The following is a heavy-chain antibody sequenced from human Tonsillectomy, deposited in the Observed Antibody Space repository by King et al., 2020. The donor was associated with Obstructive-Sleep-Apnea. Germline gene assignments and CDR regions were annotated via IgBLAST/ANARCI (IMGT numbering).Heavy chain of an antibody. CDR1: GFTFGNSG. CDR3: ARDDPHGVMDV. Sequence: VQLVESGGGLVQPGGSLRLSCAASGFTFGNSGMDWVRQAPGKGLEWVSYINSSSAIYYADSVKGRFTISRDNARNSLYLQMNSLRAEDTSVYYCARDDPHGVMDVWGQGTTVTVSS. J-gene: IGHJ6*02. CDR2: INSSSAI. D-gene: IGHD3-16*01. V-gene: IGHV3-48*04.